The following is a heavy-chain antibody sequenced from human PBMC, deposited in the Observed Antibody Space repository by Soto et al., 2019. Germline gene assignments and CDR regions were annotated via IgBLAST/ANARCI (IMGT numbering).Heavy chain of an antibody. CDR2: IYSDGST. D-gene: IGHD2-8*02. CDR1: GFTVSSRF. CDR3: ARDIVLKASADNEDGYDI. J-gene: IGHJ3*02. Sequence: HPGGSLRLSCAATGFTVSSRFMSWVRQAPGKGLEWMSVIYSDGSTYYADSVRGRFIISRDSSKNTLYLQMNSLRAEDTAVYYCARDIVLKASADNEDGYDIWGQGTMVTVSS. V-gene: IGHV3-66*01.